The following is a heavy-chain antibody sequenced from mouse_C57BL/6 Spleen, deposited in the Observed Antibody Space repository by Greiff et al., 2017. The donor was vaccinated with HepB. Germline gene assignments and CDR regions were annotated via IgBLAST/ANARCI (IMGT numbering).Heavy chain of an antibody. Sequence: EVHLVESGGGLVKPGGSLKLSCAASGFTFSSYAMSWVRQTPEKRLEWVATISDGGSYTYYPDNVKGRFTISRDNAKNNLYLQMSHLKSEDTAMYYCARDWDERYFDVWGTGTTVTVSS. CDR3: ARDWDERYFDV. V-gene: IGHV5-4*01. D-gene: IGHD4-1*01. CDR2: ISDGGSYT. CDR1: GFTFSSYA. J-gene: IGHJ1*03.